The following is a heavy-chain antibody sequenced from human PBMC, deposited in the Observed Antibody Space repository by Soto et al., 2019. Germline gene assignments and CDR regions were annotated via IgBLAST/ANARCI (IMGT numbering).Heavy chain of an antibody. CDR1: GFTFSSYD. CDR2: IGTAGDT. Sequence: GGSLRLSCAASGFTFSSYDMHWVRQATGKGLEWVSAIGTAGDTYYPGSVKGRFTISRENAKNSLYLQMNSLRAGDTAVYYCAXALGYCSSTSCLGGMDVWGQGTTVTVSS. J-gene: IGHJ6*02. V-gene: IGHV3-13*01. CDR3: AXALGYCSSTSCLGGMDV. D-gene: IGHD2-2*01.